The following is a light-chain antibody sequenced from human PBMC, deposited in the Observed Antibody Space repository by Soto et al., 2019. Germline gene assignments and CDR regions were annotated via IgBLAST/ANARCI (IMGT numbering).Light chain of an antibody. J-gene: IGKJ2*01. CDR3: QQYGSSPYT. V-gene: IGKV3-20*01. CDR2: NTS. CDR1: QSFPSSS. Sequence: EIVLTQSPGTLSLSPGERATLSCRASQSFPSSSLAWYQQQPGQAPRLLIFNTSLRATGIPDRFSGSGSGTDFTLTISRLEPEDFAVYYCQQYGSSPYTFGQGTNLDI.